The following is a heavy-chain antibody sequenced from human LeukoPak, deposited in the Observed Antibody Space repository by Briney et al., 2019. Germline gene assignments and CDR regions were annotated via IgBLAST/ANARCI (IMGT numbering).Heavy chain of an antibody. Sequence: SESLSLTCTVSGGSISSGDYYWSWLRQPPGKGLEWIGYIYYSGSTYYNPSLKSRVTISVDTSKNQFSLKLSSVTAADTAVYYCARHDSSSSWDLFDHWGQGTLVTVSS. V-gene: IGHV4-30-4*01. CDR2: IYYSGST. D-gene: IGHD6-13*01. CDR1: GGSISSGDYY. J-gene: IGHJ4*02. CDR3: ARHDSSSSWDLFDH.